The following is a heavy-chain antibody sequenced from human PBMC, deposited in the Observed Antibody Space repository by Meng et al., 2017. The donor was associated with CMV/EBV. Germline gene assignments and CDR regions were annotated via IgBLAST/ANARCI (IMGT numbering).Heavy chain of an antibody. Sequence: QVQLVQSAAEVKKPGSSVKVSGKTSGGTFSNFAISWVRQAPGEGLEWMGGIIPDFETANYAERFQDRVTITADDSTTTAYMELSSLRADDTALYFCARGGDSWYSDYWGQGTLVTVFS. CDR3: ARGGDSWYSDY. CDR1: GGTFSNFA. CDR2: IIPDFETA. D-gene: IGHD1-26*01. V-gene: IGHV1-69*12. J-gene: IGHJ4*02.